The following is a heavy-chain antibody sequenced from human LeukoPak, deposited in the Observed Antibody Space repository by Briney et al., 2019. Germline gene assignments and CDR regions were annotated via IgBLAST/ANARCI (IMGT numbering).Heavy chain of an antibody. D-gene: IGHD3-10*01. Sequence: GGSLRLSCAASGFTFSTYGMHWVRQAPGQGLEWMGGIIPIFGTANYAQKFQDRVTITTDETTTTAYMDLSSLTSEDTAVYYCARADYYGSGNYRYYYYMDVWGKGTTVTVSS. CDR1: GFTFSTYG. CDR3: ARADYYGSGNYRYYYYMDV. V-gene: IGHV1-69*05. J-gene: IGHJ6*03. CDR2: IIPIFGTA.